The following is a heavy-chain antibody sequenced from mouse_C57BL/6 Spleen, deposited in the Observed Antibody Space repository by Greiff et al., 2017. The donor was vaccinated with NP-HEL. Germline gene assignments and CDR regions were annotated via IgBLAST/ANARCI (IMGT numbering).Heavy chain of an antibody. CDR2: ISNGGGST. J-gene: IGHJ4*01. CDR1: GFTFSDYY. D-gene: IGHD3-1*01. V-gene: IGHV5-12*01. CDR3: ARRGYGKYYYAMAY. Sequence: EVQLVESGGGLVQPGGSLKLSCAASGFTFSDYYMYWVRQTPEKRLEWVAYISNGGGSTYYPDTVKGRFTISRDKAKNTLYLQMSRLKAEDTAMYYCARRGYGKYYYAMAYWGQGTSVTVSS.